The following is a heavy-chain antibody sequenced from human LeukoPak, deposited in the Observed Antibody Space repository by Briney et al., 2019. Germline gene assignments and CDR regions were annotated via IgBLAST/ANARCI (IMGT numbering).Heavy chain of an antibody. CDR2: ITPSGTAT. Sequence: GGSLRLSCAASGFTFSSYAMHWVRQAPGKGLEWVSYITPSGTATYYADSVKGRFTISRDNSKNSLYLQMNSLRPEDTAIYYCASDIVAPGLHFEYWGQGTLVTVSS. V-gene: IGHV3-48*03. CDR1: GFTFSSYA. CDR3: ASDIVAPGLHFEY. D-gene: IGHD6-13*01. J-gene: IGHJ4*02.